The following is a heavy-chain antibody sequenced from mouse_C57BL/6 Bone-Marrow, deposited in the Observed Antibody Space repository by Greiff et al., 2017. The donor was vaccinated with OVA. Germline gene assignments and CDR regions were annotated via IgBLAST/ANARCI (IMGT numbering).Heavy chain of an antibody. J-gene: IGHJ2*01. V-gene: IGHV7-3*01. CDR2: IRNKANGYTT. CDR1: GFTFTDYY. D-gene: IGHD3-3*01. CDR3: AIYRCEGLDY. Sequence: EVKLMESGGGLVQPGGSLSLSCAASGFTFTDYYMSWVRQPPGKALEWLGFIRNKANGYTTEYSASVKGRFTISRENSQSILYLQMNALRAEDRATYYCAIYRCEGLDYWGQGTTLTVSS.